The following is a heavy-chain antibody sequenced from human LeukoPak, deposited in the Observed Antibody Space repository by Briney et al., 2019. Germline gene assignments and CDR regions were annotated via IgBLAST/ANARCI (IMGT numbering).Heavy chain of an antibody. Sequence: ASVKVSCKASGGTFSSYAISWVRQAPGQGLEGMGRIIPILGIANYAQKFQGSVTITADKSTSTAYMELSSLRSEATAVYYCARDLGLDYYDSSGYYYYWGQGTLVTVSS. J-gene: IGHJ4*02. V-gene: IGHV1-69*04. CDR3: ARDLGLDYYDSSGYYYY. CDR1: GGTFSSYA. D-gene: IGHD3-22*01. CDR2: IIPILGIA.